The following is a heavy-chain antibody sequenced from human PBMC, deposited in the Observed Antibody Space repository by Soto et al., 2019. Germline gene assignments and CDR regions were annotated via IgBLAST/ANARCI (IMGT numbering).Heavy chain of an antibody. CDR3: ARDFGHGYYLDY. CDR1: GFSFSNYN. CDR2: VTDSSDTV. Sequence: LRRSCVASGFSFSNYNMNWVRQAPGKGLEWVSYVTDSSDTVHYADSVRGRFTISRDNAESSLYLQMNSLRDEDTAVYFCARDFGHGYYLDYWGRGTLVTVSS. J-gene: IGHJ4*01. V-gene: IGHV3-48*02. D-gene: IGHD3-3*01.